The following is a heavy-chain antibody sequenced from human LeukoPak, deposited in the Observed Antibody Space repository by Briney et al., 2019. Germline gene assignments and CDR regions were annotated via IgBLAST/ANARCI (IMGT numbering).Heavy chain of an antibody. D-gene: IGHD3-22*01. V-gene: IGHV4-34*01. Sequence: PSETLSLTCAVYGGSFSDYFWSWIRQPPGKGLEWIGEISHSGSTTYNPSLRSRVTISGDTSKKQFSLKLSSVTAADTAVYYCVTYYYGSSAPKRNYWGQGILVTVSS. CDR3: VTYYYGSSAPKRNY. CDR2: ISHSGST. J-gene: IGHJ4*02. CDR1: GGSFSDYF.